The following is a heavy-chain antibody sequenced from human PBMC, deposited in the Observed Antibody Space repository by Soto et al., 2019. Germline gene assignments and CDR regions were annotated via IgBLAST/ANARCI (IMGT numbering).Heavy chain of an antibody. CDR2: IWYDGSDK. Sequence: LRLSCAASGFTFSGFGMHWVRQAPGKGLEWVAIIWYDGSDKYYADSVKGRFTISRDNSKNTLYLQMNSLRAEDTAVYHCAFGNLSYYFDFWGQGTPVTVSS. V-gene: IGHV3-33*01. CDR1: GFTFSGFG. J-gene: IGHJ4*02. D-gene: IGHD3-16*01. CDR3: AFGNLSYYFDF.